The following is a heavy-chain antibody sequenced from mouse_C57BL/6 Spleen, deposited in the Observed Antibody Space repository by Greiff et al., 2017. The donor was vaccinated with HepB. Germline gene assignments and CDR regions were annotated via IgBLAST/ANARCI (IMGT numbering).Heavy chain of an antibody. CDR2: ISSGSSTI. J-gene: IGHJ4*01. CDR3: ARDLYAMDY. V-gene: IGHV5-17*01. CDR1: GFTFSDYG. Sequence: EVQLVESGGGLVKPGGSLKLSCAASGFTFSDYGMHWVRQAPEKGLEWVAYISSGSSTIYYADTVKGRFTISRDNAKNTLFLQMTSLRSEDTAMYYCARDLYAMDYWGQGTSATVSS.